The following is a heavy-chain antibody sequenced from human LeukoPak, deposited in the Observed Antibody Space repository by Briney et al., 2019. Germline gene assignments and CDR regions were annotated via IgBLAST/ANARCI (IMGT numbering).Heavy chain of an antibody. CDR2: INWNGGST. D-gene: IGHD3-3*01. V-gene: IGHV3-20*04. Sequence: PGGSLRLSCAASGFTFDDYGMSWVRQAPGKGLEWVSGINWNGGSTGYADSVKGRFTISRDNAKNSLYLQMNSLRAEDTAVYYCASRRITIFGVVMDVWGKGTTVTVSS. J-gene: IGHJ6*04. CDR3: ASRRITIFGVVMDV. CDR1: GFTFDDYG.